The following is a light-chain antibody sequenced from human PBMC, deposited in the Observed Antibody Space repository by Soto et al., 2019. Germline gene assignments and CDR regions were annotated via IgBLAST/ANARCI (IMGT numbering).Light chain of an antibody. Sequence: DIQMTQSPSTLPASVGDRVAITCLASQTMSSWLAWYQQKPGKAPDLLIYDASRLAGGVLSRFSGSESGTEFTLTIGSLQPDDFATYFCQQYYNYSTFGQGTKVDIK. CDR2: DAS. CDR1: QTMSSW. J-gene: IGKJ1*01. V-gene: IGKV1-5*01. CDR3: QQYYNYST.